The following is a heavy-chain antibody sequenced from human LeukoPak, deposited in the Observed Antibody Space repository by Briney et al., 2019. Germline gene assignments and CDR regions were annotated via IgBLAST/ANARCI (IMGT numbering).Heavy chain of an antibody. Sequence: SETLSLTCTVSGGSISSSSYYWGWIRQPPGKGLEWVGSIYYSGSTYYNPSLKRRVTISVDTSKNQFSLKLSSVTAADTAVYYCARALYSSGWYRGEYYFDYWGQGTLVTVSS. CDR1: GGSISSSSYY. CDR2: IYYSGST. V-gene: IGHV4-39*07. D-gene: IGHD6-19*01. CDR3: ARALYSSGWYRGEYYFDY. J-gene: IGHJ4*02.